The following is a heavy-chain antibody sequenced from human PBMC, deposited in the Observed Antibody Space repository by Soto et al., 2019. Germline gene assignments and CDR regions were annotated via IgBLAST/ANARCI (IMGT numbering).Heavy chain of an antibody. V-gene: IGHV4-59*01. Sequence: TSETLSLTCTVSGGSISSYYWSWIRQPPGKGLEWIGYIYYSGSTNYNPSLKSRVTISVDTSKNQFSLKLTSVTAADTAVYYCASLTYYYDSSGYDVHAFDIWGQGTMVTVSS. J-gene: IGHJ3*02. CDR3: ASLTYYYDSSGYDVHAFDI. CDR2: IYYSGST. D-gene: IGHD3-22*01. CDR1: GGSISSYY.